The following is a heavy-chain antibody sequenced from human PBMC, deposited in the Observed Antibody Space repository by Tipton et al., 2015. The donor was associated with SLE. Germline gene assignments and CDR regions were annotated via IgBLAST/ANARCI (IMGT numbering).Heavy chain of an antibody. CDR1: GYTFTSYG. D-gene: IGHD2-15*01. J-gene: IGHJ3*01. V-gene: IGHV1-18*01. CDR3: ARWEYGGSEDAFDL. Sequence: QVQLVQSGPEVQKPGASVKVSCKASGYTFTSYGIGWVRQAPGQGLEWMGWISAYNGNTNYAQKLQGRVTMTTDTSTSTAYMELRSLRSDEPAVYYCARWEYGGSEDAFDLRCRGTRGTVSS. CDR2: ISAYNGNT.